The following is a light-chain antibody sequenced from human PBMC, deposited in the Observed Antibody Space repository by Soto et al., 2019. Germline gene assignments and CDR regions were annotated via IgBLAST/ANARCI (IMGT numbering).Light chain of an antibody. CDR2: RAS. Sequence: DIQMTQSPSTLSASVGDRVTITCRASQSISSWLAWYQQKPGKAPELLIHRASTLQSGVPSRFSGSGSGTEFTLTISSLQPDDFATYYCQQYSSYAYTFGQGTKLEIK. J-gene: IGKJ2*01. CDR3: QQYSSYAYT. V-gene: IGKV1-5*03. CDR1: QSISSW.